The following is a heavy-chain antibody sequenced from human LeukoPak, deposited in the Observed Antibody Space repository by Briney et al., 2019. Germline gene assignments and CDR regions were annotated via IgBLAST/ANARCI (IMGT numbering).Heavy chain of an antibody. CDR2: IYHSGST. V-gene: IGHV4-59*12. Sequence: SETLSLTCTVSGGSISSYYWSWIRQPPGKALEWIGYIYHSGSTKYNPSLKSRVTMSVDTSKNQISLRLSSVTAADTAVYYCAKGDSGRWYFFDYWGQGTLVTVSS. J-gene: IGHJ4*02. CDR1: GGSISSYY. D-gene: IGHD6-13*01. CDR3: AKGDSGRWYFFDY.